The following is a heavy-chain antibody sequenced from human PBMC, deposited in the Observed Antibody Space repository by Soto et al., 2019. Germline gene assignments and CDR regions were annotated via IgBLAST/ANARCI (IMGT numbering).Heavy chain of an antibody. D-gene: IGHD3-3*01. J-gene: IGHJ6*02. CDR2: IIPIFGTA. Sequence: QVQLVQSGAEVKKPGSSVKVSCKASGGTFSSYAISWVRQAPGQGLEWMGGIIPIFGTANYAQKFQGRVTITGDESTSTAYMELSRLRSEDTAVYYCARDFAIFVYYYYYGMDVWGQGTTVTVSS. CDR1: GGTFSSYA. V-gene: IGHV1-69*01. CDR3: ARDFAIFVYYYYYGMDV.